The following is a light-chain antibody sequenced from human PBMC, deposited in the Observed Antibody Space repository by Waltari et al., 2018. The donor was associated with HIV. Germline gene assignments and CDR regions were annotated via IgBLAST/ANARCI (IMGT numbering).Light chain of an antibody. Sequence: QSVLTQPASVSGSPGQSITISCTGTNSDVGGYGYVSWYQQHPGKAPKLLIYDVTHRPSGISSRFSGSKSGNTASMTISGLQAEDEADYYCSSYTATTAILFGGGTKVTVL. V-gene: IGLV2-14*03. J-gene: IGLJ3*02. CDR1: NSDVGGYGY. CDR3: SSYTATTAIL. CDR2: DVT.